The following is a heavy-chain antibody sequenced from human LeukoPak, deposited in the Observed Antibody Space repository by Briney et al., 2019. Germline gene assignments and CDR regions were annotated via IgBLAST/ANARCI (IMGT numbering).Heavy chain of an antibody. CDR2: ISGDGGST. CDR3: AKEGIAGDFDY. CDR1: GFTFDDYA. J-gene: IGHJ4*02. D-gene: IGHD6-13*01. V-gene: IGHV3-43*02. Sequence: PGGSLRLSCAASGFTFDDYAMHWVRQAPGKGLEWVSLISGDGGSTYYADSVKGRFTISRDNSKNTLYLQMNSLRAEDTAVYYCAKEGIAGDFDYWGQGTLVTVSS.